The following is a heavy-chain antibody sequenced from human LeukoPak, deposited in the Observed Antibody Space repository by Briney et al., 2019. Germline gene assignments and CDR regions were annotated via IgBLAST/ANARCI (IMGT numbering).Heavy chain of an antibody. J-gene: IGHJ6*03. CDR3: ARDSVVAATFYYMDV. D-gene: IGHD2-15*01. CDR1: GFTFSSYS. CDR2: ISSSSSYI. V-gene: IGHV3-21*01. Sequence: GGSLRLSCAASGFTFSSYSMNWVRQAPGKGLEWVSSISSSSSYIYYADSVKGRFTISRDNAKNSLYLQMNSLRAEDTAVYYCARDSVVAATFYYMDVWGKGTTVTVSS.